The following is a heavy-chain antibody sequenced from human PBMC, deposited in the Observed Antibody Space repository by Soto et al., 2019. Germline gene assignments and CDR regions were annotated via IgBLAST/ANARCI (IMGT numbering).Heavy chain of an antibody. CDR1: GFTFSSYG. D-gene: IGHD2-2*02. Sequence: GGSLRLSCAASGFTFSSYGMHWVRQAPGKGLEWVAVIWYDGSNKYYADSVKGRFTISRDNSKNTLYLQMNSLRAEDTAVYYCARDSENIPTPYYYYYGMDVRGQGTTVTVSS. CDR2: IWYDGSNK. V-gene: IGHV3-33*01. J-gene: IGHJ6*02. CDR3: ARDSENIPTPYYYYYGMDV.